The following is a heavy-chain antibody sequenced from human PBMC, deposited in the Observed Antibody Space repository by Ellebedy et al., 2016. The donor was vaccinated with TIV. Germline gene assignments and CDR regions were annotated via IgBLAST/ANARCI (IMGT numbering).Heavy chain of an antibody. D-gene: IGHD1-26*01. J-gene: IGHJ4*02. CDR3: ARVRGSQSFDY. Sequence: PGGSLRLSCAAAGFSLSNYWMTWVRQAPGKGLEWVANIKQDGSEKYYGDSVKGRFTISRDNAKNSLYLQMNTLRAEDTAVYYCARVRGSQSFDYWGQGTLVTVSA. CDR1: GFSLSNYW. V-gene: IGHV3-7*03. CDR2: IKQDGSEK.